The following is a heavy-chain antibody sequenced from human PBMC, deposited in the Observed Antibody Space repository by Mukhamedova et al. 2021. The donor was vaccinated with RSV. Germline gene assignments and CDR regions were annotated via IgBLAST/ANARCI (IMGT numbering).Heavy chain of an antibody. D-gene: IGHD2-15*01. J-gene: IGHJ4*02. V-gene: IGHV3-7*01. CDR1: GFSFSDFW. CDR2: IKEDGSEK. CDR3: ARARDYSRDY. Sequence: GFSFSDFWMSWVRQAPGKGLEWLASIKEDGSEKNYVDSVEGRFTISRDNAKNSLYLQMNSLRADDTALYYCARARDYSRDYWGQG.